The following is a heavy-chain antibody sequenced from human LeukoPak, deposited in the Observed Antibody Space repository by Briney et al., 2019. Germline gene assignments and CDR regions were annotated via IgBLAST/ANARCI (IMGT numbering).Heavy chain of an antibody. V-gene: IGHV3-23*01. CDR2: ISGSGTST. Sequence: GGSLRLSCAASGFTFSSYAMSWVRQAPGKGLEWVSGISGSGTSTFYADSVRGRFTISRDHSKNTLYLQMNSLRAEDTAVYYCARDMGEQDAFDIWGQGTMVTVPS. CDR1: GFTFSSYA. CDR3: ARDMGEQDAFDI. D-gene: IGHD1/OR15-1a*01. J-gene: IGHJ3*02.